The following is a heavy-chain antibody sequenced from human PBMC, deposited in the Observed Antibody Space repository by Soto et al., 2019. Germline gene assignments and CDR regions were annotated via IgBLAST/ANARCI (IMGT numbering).Heavy chain of an antibody. CDR2: ISYDGSNK. V-gene: IGHV3-30-3*01. CDR1: GFTFSSYA. D-gene: IGHD6-6*01. Sequence: QVQLVESGGGVVQPGRSLRLSCAASGFTFSSYAMHWVRQAPGKGLEGGAVISYDGSNKYYADSVKGRFTISRDNSKNTLYLQMNSLRAEDTAVYYCARDGSIAARLFPYYYYGMDVWGQGTTVTVSS. J-gene: IGHJ6*02. CDR3: ARDGSIAARLFPYYYYGMDV.